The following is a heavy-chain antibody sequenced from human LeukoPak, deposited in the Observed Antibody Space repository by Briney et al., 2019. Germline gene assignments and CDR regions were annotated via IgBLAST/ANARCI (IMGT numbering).Heavy chain of an antibody. J-gene: IGHJ4*02. CDR3: ARDQDSYGQDYYDSSGYYR. D-gene: IGHD3-22*01. CDR1: GFTFSSYS. Sequence: GGSLRLSCAASGFTFSSYSMNWVRQAPGKGLEWVSSISSSSSYIYYADSVKGRFTISRDNAKNSLYLQMNSLRAEDTAVYYCARDQDSYGQDYYDSSGYYRWGQGTLVTVSS. V-gene: IGHV3-21*01. CDR2: ISSSSSYI.